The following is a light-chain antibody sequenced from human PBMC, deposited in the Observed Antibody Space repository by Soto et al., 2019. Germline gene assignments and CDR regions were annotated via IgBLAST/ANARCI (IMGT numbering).Light chain of an antibody. CDR3: CSYAGYSTYV. V-gene: IGLV2-23*02. J-gene: IGLJ1*01. CDR1: DSDVGSYKF. CDR2: EVN. Sequence: QSVLTQPASVSGSPGQSITVSCTGTDSDVGSYKFVSCYQQHPGKAPKVIIFEVNRRPSGVSDRFSGSRSGNTASLTISGLQAEDEAEYYCCSYAGYSTYVFGTGTKVTVL.